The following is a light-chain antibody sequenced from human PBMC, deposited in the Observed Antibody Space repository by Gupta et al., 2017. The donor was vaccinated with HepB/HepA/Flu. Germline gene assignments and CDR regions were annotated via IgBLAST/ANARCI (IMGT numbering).Light chain of an antibody. CDR1: SSNIGAGYD. V-gene: IGLV1-40*01. CDR2: GNS. J-gene: IGLJ2*01. CDR3: QSYDSSLSGSGV. Sequence: QSVLTQPPSVSGAPGQRVTISCTGSSSNIGAGYDVHWYQQLPGTAPKLLIYGNSNRPSGVPDRFSGSKSGTSASLAITGLQAEDEAYYYCQSYDSSLSGSGVFGGGTKLTVL.